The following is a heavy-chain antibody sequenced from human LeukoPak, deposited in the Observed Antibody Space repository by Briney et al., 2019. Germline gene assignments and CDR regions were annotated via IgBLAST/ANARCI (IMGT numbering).Heavy chain of an antibody. CDR1: GFTFSSYG. CDR3: AKDLLGYSSSSPFDY. Sequence: GSLRLSCAASGFTFSSYGMHWVRQAPGKGLEWVAFIRYDGSNKYYADSVKGRFTISRDNSKNTLYLQMNSLRAEDTAVYYCAKDLLGYSSSSPFDYWGQGTLVTVSS. CDR2: IRYDGSNK. V-gene: IGHV3-30*02. J-gene: IGHJ4*02. D-gene: IGHD6-6*01.